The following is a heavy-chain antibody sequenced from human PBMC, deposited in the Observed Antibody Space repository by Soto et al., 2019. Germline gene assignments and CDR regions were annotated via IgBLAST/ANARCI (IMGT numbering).Heavy chain of an antibody. CDR1: GGSVSSGSYY. CDR2: IYYRGST. J-gene: IGHJ4*02. D-gene: IGHD4-17*01. V-gene: IGHV4-61*01. CDR3: ARGLDYVGFDY. Sequence: NPSETLSLTCTVSGGSVSSGSYYWSWIRQPPGKGLEWIGYIYYRGSTNYNPSLKSRVTISLDTSKNQFSLKLSSVTAADTAVYYCARGLDYVGFDYWGPGTLVTVSS.